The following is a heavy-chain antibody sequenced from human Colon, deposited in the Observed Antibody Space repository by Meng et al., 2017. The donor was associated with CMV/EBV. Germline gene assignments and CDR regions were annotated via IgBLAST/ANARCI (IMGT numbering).Heavy chain of an antibody. CDR2: INPSNGAT. V-gene: IGHV1-46*01. Sequence: ASVKVSCKPSGYTFTRYYIHWLRQAPGQGPEWMAIINPSNGATAYAQKFQGRVTLTTDTSTGTVYMEMRSLEPVDTAVYYCARGYSSSWSHEYFFDYWGQGTLVTVSS. CDR1: GYTFTRYY. D-gene: IGHD6-13*01. CDR3: ARGYSSSWSHEYFFDY. J-gene: IGHJ4*02.